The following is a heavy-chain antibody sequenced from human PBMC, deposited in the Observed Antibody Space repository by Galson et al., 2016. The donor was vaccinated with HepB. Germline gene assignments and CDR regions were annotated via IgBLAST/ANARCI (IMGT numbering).Heavy chain of an antibody. Sequence: SVKVSCKVSGYTLSEISMHWIRKAPGNGLEWMGGFDPEEADTIFTQNFQGRVTVTEETSTDTAYTEMSILRSEDTATYYCATARALLGVTGLDYWGQGTLVTVSS. D-gene: IGHD3-16*01. CDR2: FDPEEADT. CDR1: GYTLSEIS. CDR3: ATARALLGVTGLDY. V-gene: IGHV1-24*01. J-gene: IGHJ4*02.